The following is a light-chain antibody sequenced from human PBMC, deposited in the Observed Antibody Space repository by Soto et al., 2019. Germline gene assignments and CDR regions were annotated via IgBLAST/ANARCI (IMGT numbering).Light chain of an antibody. CDR1: QSISSW. CDR2: KAS. V-gene: IGKV1-5*03. Sequence: DIQMTQSPSTLSASVGDRVTITCRASQSISSWVAWYQQKPGKAPKLLIYKASSLESGVPSRFSGSGSGTEFTLSISGLQPDDFATYYCQQYNSISWTFGQGTKVDIK. CDR3: QQYNSISWT. J-gene: IGKJ1*01.